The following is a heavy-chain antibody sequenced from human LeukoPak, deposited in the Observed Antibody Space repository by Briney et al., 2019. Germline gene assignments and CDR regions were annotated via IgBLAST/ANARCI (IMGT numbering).Heavy chain of an antibody. CDR1: GGTFSSYA. CDR2: IIPIFGTA. CDR3: ANDQDTRGHFQH. V-gene: IGHV1-69*13. J-gene: IGHJ1*01. D-gene: IGHD2-2*01. Sequence: SVKVSCKASGGTFSSYAISRVRQAPGQGLEWMGGIIPIFGTANYAQKFQGRVTITADESTSTAYMELSSLRSEDTAVYYCANDQDTRGHFQHWGQGTLVTVSS.